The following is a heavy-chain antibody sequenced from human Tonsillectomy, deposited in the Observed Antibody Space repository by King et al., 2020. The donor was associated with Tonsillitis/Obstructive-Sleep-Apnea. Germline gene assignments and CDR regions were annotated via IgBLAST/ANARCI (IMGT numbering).Heavy chain of an antibody. Sequence: QVQLQQSDPGLVKASQTLSLTCAISGDSVSSNSAAWNWIRQSPSRGLEWLGRTYYRSKWYNDYAVSVKIRITINPDTSKNQFSLQLISVTPEDTAVYYCARAPLITFGGVILIDAFNVWGQGTMVTVSS. CDR1: GDSVSSNSAA. D-gene: IGHD3-16*01. J-gene: IGHJ3*01. CDR3: ARAPLITFGGVILIDAFNV. V-gene: IGHV6-1*01. CDR2: TYYRSKWYN.